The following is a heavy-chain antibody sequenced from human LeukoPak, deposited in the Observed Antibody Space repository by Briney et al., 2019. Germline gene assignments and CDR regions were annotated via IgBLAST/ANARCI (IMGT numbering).Heavy chain of an antibody. D-gene: IGHD6-6*01. CDR2: INPNSGGT. CDR1: GFTFTGVY. CDR3: ARGGYSRSSEYYYGMDV. J-gene: IGHJ6*02. Sequence: ASVKVSCKASGFTFTGVYMHWVRQAPGQGLEWMGWINPNSGGTNYAQKFQGRVTMTRDTSINTAYMELSRLRSDDTAVYYCARGGYSRSSEYYYGMDVWGQGTTVTVSS. V-gene: IGHV1-2*02.